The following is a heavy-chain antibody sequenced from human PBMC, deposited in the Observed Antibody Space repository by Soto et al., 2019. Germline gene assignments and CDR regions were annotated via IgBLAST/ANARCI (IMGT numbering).Heavy chain of an antibody. J-gene: IGHJ3*01. CDR1: GFTFRNYG. CDR3: ARDQLYYNDISGRPLNAFDV. D-gene: IGHD3-22*01. CDR2: IGIGSSTK. Sequence: GGSLRLSCAASGFTFRNYGMNWVRQAPWKGLEWVSYIGIGSSTKYYADSVKGRFTISRDNAKNSLYLQMNSLRAEDTAVYYRARDQLYYNDISGRPLNAFDVWGQGTMVTVSS. V-gene: IGHV3-48*01.